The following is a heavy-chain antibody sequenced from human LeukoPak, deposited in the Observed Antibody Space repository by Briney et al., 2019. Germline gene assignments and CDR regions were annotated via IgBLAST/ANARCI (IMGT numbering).Heavy chain of an antibody. V-gene: IGHV3-48*03. D-gene: IGHD3-10*01. CDR3: ARIGITMVRGVIRSYYYYGMDV. Sequence: GGSLRLSCAASGFTFSSYEMNWVCQAPGKGLEWVSYISSSGSTIYYADSVKGRFTISRDNAKNSLYLQMNSLRAEDTAGYYCARIGITMVRGVIRSYYYYGMDVWGQGTTVTVSS. CDR1: GFTFSSYE. J-gene: IGHJ6*02. CDR2: ISSSGSTI.